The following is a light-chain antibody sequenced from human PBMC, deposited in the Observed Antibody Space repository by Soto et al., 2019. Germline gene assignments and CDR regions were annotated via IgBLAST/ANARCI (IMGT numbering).Light chain of an antibody. CDR1: QSVSSKY. J-gene: IGKJ3*01. CDR2: GTS. CDR3: QQYGSSLFT. Sequence: DIVLTQSPGTLYLSPGERATLSCRASQSVSSKYLAWYQQKPGQPPRVLIYGTSIRATGIPERFSGGGSGTDFPLAIASLESEAFAVYYCQQYGSSLFTFGPGTKGDFK. V-gene: IGKV3-20*01.